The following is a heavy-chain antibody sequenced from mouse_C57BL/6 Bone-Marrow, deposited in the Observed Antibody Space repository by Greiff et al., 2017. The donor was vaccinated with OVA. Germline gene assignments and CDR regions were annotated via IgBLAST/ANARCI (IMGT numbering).Heavy chain of an antibody. V-gene: IGHV1-69*01. CDR2: IDPSDSYT. CDR1: GYTFTSYW. J-gene: IGHJ3*01. Sequence: VQLQQPGAELVMPGASVKLSCKASGYTFTSYWMHWVKQRPGQGLEWIGEIDPSDSYTNYNQKFKGKSTLTVDKSSSTAYMQLSSLTSEDSAVYYCARLGDPYYYGSSLFAYWGQGTLVTVSA. D-gene: IGHD1-1*01. CDR3: ARLGDPYYYGSSLFAY.